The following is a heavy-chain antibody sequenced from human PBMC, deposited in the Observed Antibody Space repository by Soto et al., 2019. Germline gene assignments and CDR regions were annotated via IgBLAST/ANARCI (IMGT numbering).Heavy chain of an antibody. Sequence: EVQLLESGGGLVQPGGSLRLSCAASGFTFSSYAMSWVRQAPGKGLEWVSAISGSGGSTYYADSVKGRFTISRDNSKNTLYLQMNSLRAEDTAVYYCAGMGSNRVTPYWYFDLWGRGTLVTVSS. V-gene: IGHV3-23*01. J-gene: IGHJ2*01. D-gene: IGHD2-21*02. CDR3: AGMGSNRVTPYWYFDL. CDR1: GFTFSSYA. CDR2: ISGSGGST.